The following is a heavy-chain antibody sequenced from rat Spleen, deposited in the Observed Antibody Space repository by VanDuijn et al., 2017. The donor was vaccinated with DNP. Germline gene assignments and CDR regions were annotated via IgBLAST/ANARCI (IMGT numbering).Heavy chain of an antibody. CDR1: GFTFSNYG. Sequence: EVQLVESGGGLVLPGRSLKLSCAASGFTFSNYGMAWVRQAPTKGLEWVASISTGGGNTYYRDSVKGRFTISRDNAKNTLYLQMNRLRSEDTATYYCARGNNNYPYWSFDFWGPGTMVTVSS. D-gene: IGHD1-10*01. CDR3: ARGNNNYPYWSFDF. CDR2: ISTGGGNT. J-gene: IGHJ1*01. V-gene: IGHV5S13*01.